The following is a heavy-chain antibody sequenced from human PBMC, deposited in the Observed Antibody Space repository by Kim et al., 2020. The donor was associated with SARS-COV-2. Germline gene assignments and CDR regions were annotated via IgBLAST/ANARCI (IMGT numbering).Heavy chain of an antibody. J-gene: IGHJ4*02. V-gene: IGHV1-8*01. CDR2: TGNT. Sequence: TGNTGYATKFPGRVTMTRNTSIRTAYMELSSLRSEDTAVYYCARLVPGDYWGQGTLVTVSS. CDR3: ARLVPGDY.